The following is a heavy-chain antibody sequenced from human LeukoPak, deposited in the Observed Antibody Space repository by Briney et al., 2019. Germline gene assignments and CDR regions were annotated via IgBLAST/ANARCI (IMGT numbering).Heavy chain of an antibody. Sequence: SETLSLTCAVYGGSFSGYYWSWIRQPPGKGLEWIGEINHSGSTNYNPSLKNRVTISVDTSKNQFSLKLSSVTAADTAVYYCARSVATIPFDYWGQGTLVTVSS. CDR2: INHSGST. J-gene: IGHJ4*02. CDR3: ARSVATIPFDY. V-gene: IGHV4-34*01. D-gene: IGHD5-12*01. CDR1: GGSFSGYY.